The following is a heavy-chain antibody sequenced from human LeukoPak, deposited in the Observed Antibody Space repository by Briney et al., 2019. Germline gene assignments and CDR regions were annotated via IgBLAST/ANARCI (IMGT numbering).Heavy chain of an antibody. Sequence: SETLSLTCTVSGGSISSRTYYWGWIRQPPGKGLEWIGSIYYSGTTYYNPSLKSRVTISVDTSKNQFSLKLSSVTAADTAVYYCASLVVVAATVVYYFDYWGQGTLVTVSS. CDR2: IYYSGTT. V-gene: IGHV4-39*07. D-gene: IGHD2-15*01. CDR3: ASLVVVAATVVYYFDY. J-gene: IGHJ4*02. CDR1: GGSISSRTYY.